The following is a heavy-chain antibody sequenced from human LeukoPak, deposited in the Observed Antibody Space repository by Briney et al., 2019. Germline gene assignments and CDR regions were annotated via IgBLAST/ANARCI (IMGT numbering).Heavy chain of an antibody. CDR1: GGSFSGYY. CDR3: ARRPQYYYYGMDV. CDR2: INHSGST. J-gene: IGHJ6*02. Sequence: SSETLSLTCAVYGGSFSGYYWSWIRQPPGKGLEWIGEINHSGSTNYNPSLKSRVTISVDTSKNQFSLKLSSVTAADTAVYYCARRPQYYYYGMDVWGQGTTVTVSS. V-gene: IGHV4-34*01.